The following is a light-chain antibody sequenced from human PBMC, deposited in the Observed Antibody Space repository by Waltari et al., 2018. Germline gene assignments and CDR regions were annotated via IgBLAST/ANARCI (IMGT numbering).Light chain of an antibody. J-gene: IGLJ3*02. CDR1: TGAVTSGFY. CDR2: STN. V-gene: IGLV7-43*01. Sequence: QTVVTQEPSLTVSPGGTVTLTCASSTGAVTSGFYPSWFQQKPGQPPRALIYSTNNKHSWTPARFSGSLLGGKAALTLSGVQVEDDAEYYCLLYYGGAQVFGGGTKLTVL. CDR3: LLYYGGAQV.